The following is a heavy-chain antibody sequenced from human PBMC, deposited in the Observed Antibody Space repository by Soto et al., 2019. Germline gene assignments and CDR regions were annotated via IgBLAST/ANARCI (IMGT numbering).Heavy chain of an antibody. CDR1: GGTFSSYT. CDR3: ASLLDIVVVPAAMSANDAFDI. Sequence: ASVKVSCKASGGTFSSYTISWVLQAPGQGLEWMGRIIPILGIANYAQKFQGRVTITADKSTSTAYMELSSLRSEDTAVYYCASLLDIVVVPAAMSANDAFDIWGQGTMVTVSS. J-gene: IGHJ3*02. CDR2: IIPILGIA. D-gene: IGHD2-2*01. V-gene: IGHV1-69*02.